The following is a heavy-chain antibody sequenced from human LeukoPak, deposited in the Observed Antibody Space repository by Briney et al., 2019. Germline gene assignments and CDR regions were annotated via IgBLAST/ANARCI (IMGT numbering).Heavy chain of an antibody. Sequence: SETLSLTCTVSGGSISSYYWSWIRQPPGKGLEWIGQIFYTGSTNCNPSLKSRVTISVDTSKNQFSLKLSSMTAADTAVYYCARAILGTYYYFDFWGQGTLVTVSS. J-gene: IGHJ4*02. CDR2: IFYTGST. V-gene: IGHV4-59*01. CDR1: GGSISSYY. CDR3: ARAILGTYYYFDF. D-gene: IGHD1-26*01.